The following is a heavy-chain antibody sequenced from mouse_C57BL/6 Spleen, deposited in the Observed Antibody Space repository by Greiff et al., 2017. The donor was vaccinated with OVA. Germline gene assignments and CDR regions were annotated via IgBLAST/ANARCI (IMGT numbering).Heavy chain of an antibody. V-gene: IGHV1-82*01. Sequence: VQLQQSGPELVKPGASVKISCKASGYAFSSSWMNWVKQRPGKGLEWIGRIYPGDGDTNYNGKFKGKATLTADKSSSTAYMQLSSLTSEDSAVYFCARSLNWDYFDYWGQGTTLTVSS. J-gene: IGHJ2*01. D-gene: IGHD4-1*02. CDR1: GYAFSSSW. CDR3: ARSLNWDYFDY. CDR2: IYPGDGDT.